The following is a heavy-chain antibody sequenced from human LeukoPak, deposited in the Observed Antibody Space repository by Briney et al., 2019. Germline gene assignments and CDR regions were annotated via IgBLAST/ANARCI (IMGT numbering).Heavy chain of an antibody. D-gene: IGHD3-9*01. CDR2: IKHSGST. V-gene: IGHV4-34*01. CDR1: GVSFSGYY. CDR3: ARGVIDILTGYYRSIEAISWFDP. J-gene: IGHJ5*02. Sequence: KPSETLCLTCAVYGVSFSGYYWSWIRQPPGKGLEWIGDIKHSGSTNYNPSLKSRVTISVDTSKHQFSLKLSSVTAANTAVYYCARGVIDILTGYYRSIEAISWFDPWGQGTLVTVSS.